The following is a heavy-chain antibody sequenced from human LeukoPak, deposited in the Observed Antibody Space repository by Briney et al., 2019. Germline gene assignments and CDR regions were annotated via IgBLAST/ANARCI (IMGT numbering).Heavy chain of an antibody. CDR1: GFTFSSYS. J-gene: IGHJ4*02. Sequence: GGSLRLSCAASGFTFSSYSMNWVRQAPGKGLEWVAVISYDGSNKYYADSVKGRFTISRDNSKNTLYLQMNSLRAEDTAVYYCARVGGPYDFWSGFDYWGQGTLVTVSS. CDR3: ARVGGPYDFWSGFDY. V-gene: IGHV3-30*03. CDR2: ISYDGSNK. D-gene: IGHD3-3*01.